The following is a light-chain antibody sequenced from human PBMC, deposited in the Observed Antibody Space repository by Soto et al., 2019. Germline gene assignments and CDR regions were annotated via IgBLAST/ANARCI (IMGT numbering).Light chain of an antibody. V-gene: IGKV1-5*03. CDR3: QQSNSYPLP. CDR2: MAS. J-gene: IGKJ1*01. CDR1: QSISPY. Sequence: GDRVTITCRASQSISPYLAWYQQKTGKAPKLLIYMASSLQSGVPSRFSGSGSGTEFTLTISSLQPDDFATYYCQQSNSYPLPFGQGTHVDIK.